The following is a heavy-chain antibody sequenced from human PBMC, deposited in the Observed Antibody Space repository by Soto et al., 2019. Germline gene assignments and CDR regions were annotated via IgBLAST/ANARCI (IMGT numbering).Heavy chain of an antibody. CDR2: IYTSGST. V-gene: IGHV4-4*07. CDR3: ARVVRGSYELDH. Sequence: LCGGSISSYYWSWIRQPAGKGLEWIGRIYTSGSTNYNPSLKSRVTMSVDASKNQFSLKLNSVTAADTAVYYCARVVRGSYELDHWGQGTLVTVSS. J-gene: IGHJ4*02. CDR1: GGSISSYY. D-gene: IGHD3-16*01.